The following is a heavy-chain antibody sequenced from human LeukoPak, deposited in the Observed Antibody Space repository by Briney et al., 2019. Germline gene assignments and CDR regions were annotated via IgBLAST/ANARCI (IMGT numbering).Heavy chain of an antibody. CDR2: IIPIFGTA. CDR1: GGTFSSYG. D-gene: IGHD5-18*01. Sequence: GASVKVSCKASGGTFSSYGISWVRQAPGQGLEWMGGIIPIFGTANYAQKFQGRVTITADESTSTAYMELSSLRSEDTAVYYCARPRTLRGYSYGYVFDYWGQGTLVTVSS. CDR3: ARPRTLRGYSYGYVFDY. V-gene: IGHV1-69*13. J-gene: IGHJ4*02.